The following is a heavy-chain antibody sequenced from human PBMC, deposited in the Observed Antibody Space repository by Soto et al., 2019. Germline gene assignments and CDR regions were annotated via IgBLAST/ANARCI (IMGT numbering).Heavy chain of an antibody. CDR1: GYTFTSYA. CDR3: ARDLGVGAASDY. CDR2: INAGNGNT. Sequence: QVQLVQSGAEVKKPGASVKVSCKASGYTFTSYAMHWVRQAPGQRLERMGWINAGNGNTKYSQKFQGRVTITSDTAASTDYMELSSLRSEDTAVYYCARDLGVGAASDYWGQGTLVTVSS. D-gene: IGHD1-26*01. V-gene: IGHV1-3*01. J-gene: IGHJ4*02.